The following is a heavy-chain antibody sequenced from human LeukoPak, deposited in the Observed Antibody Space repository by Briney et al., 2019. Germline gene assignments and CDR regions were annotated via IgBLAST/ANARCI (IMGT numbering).Heavy chain of an antibody. CDR1: GFAFSTYA. D-gene: IGHD3-10*01. CDR2: ISGSGDSS. J-gene: IGHJ4*02. Sequence: AGGSLRLSCAASGFAFSTYAMSWVRQAPGKGLEWVSVISGSGDSSDYADSVRGRFTISRDSSKNTLSLQMNSLTADDTAVYYCARNAGARLLSYFGFWGQGTLVSVSS. CDR3: ARNAGARLLSYFGF. V-gene: IGHV3-23*01.